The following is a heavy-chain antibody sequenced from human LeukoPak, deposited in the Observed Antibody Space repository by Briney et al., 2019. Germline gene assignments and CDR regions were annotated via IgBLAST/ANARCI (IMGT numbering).Heavy chain of an antibody. Sequence: GRSLRLSCAASGFTFSSYGMHWVRQAPGKGLEWVAVTSYDGSNKYYADSVKGRFTISRDNSKNTLYLQMNSLRAEDTAVYYCAIDGAEGFDYWGQGTLVTVSS. V-gene: IGHV3-30*03. CDR3: AIDGAEGFDY. D-gene: IGHD4/OR15-4a*01. CDR1: GFTFSSYG. CDR2: TSYDGSNK. J-gene: IGHJ4*02.